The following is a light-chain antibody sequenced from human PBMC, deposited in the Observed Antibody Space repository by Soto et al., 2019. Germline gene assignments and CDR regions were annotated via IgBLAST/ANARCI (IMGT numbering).Light chain of an antibody. Sequence: EIVLTQSPATLSLSPGERATLSCRASRSIGTYLAWYQQKPGQAPRLLMYGASNRATGIPARFSGSGSATDFTLTISSLEPADFAVYYCQQRSSWPFTFGAGTKVDIK. CDR1: RSIGTY. CDR2: GAS. CDR3: QQRSSWPFT. J-gene: IGKJ3*01. V-gene: IGKV3-11*01.